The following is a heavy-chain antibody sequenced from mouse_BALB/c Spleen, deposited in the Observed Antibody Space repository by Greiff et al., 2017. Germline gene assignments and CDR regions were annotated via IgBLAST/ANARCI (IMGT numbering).Heavy chain of an antibody. CDR2: IYPGNSDT. CDR3: TRWGLDYDAMDY. Sequence: GQLQQSGTVLARPGASVKMSCKASGYTFTSYWMHWVKQRPGQGLEWIGAIYPGNSDTSYNQKFKGKAKLTAVTSTSTAYMELSSLTNEDSAVYYCTRWGLDYDAMDYWGQGTSVTGSS. CDR1: GYTFTSYW. J-gene: IGHJ4*01. V-gene: IGHV1-5*01.